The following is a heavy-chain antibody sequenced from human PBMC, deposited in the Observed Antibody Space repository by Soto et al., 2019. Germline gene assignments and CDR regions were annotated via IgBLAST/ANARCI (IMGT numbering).Heavy chain of an antibody. V-gene: IGHV5-10-1*01. J-gene: IGHJ4*02. CDR2: IDPSDSQT. Sequence: GESLKISCKGSGYSFAGYWITWVRQKPGKGLEWMGRIDPSDSQTYYSPSFRGHVTISAAKSITTVFLQWSSLRASDTAMYYCARQIYDSDTGPNFQYYFDSWGQGTPVTVSS. CDR1: GYSFAGYW. D-gene: IGHD3-22*01. CDR3: ARQIYDSDTGPNFQYYFDS.